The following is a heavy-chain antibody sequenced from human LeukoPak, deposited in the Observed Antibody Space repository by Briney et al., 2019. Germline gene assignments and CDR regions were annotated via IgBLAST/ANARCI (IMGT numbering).Heavy chain of an antibody. J-gene: IGHJ4*02. CDR3: ARSRYYGSVRANPPLNY. D-gene: IGHD3-10*01. V-gene: IGHV4-34*01. CDR2: INHSGST. CDR1: GGSFSGYY. Sequence: SETLSLTCAVYGGSFSGYYWSWIRQPPGKGLEWIGEINHSGSTNYNPSLKSRVTISVDTSKNQFSLKLSSVTAADTAVYYCARSRYYGSVRANPPLNYWGQGTLVTVPS.